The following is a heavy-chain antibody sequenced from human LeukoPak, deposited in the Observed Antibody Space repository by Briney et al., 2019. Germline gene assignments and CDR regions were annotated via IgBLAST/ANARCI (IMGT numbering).Heavy chain of an antibody. D-gene: IGHD6-13*01. CDR2: IYTIGST. Sequence: TPSETLSLTCTVSGGSISSYYWSWIRQPAGKGLDWVGRIYTIGSTNYNPSLKPRCTMSVATSKTQFSLKLSSVTAADTAVYYCARSPAFWQQLVVGWFDPWGQGTLVTVSS. J-gene: IGHJ5*02. CDR3: ARSPAFWQQLVVGWFDP. V-gene: IGHV4-4*07. CDR1: GGSISSYY.